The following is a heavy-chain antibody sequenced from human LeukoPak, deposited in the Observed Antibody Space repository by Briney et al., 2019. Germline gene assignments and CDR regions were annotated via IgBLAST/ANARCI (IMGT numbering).Heavy chain of an antibody. J-gene: IGHJ6*02. CDR2: INHSAST. CDR3: ARHRSSSGWNYYYYYGMDV. CDR1: GGSFSGYY. V-gene: IGHV4-34*01. D-gene: IGHD6-19*01. Sequence: SETLSLTCAVYGGSFSGYYWSWIRQPPGKGLEWIGEINHSASTSYNPSLKSRVTISVDTSKNQLSLKLSSVTAADTPVYYSARHRSSSGWNYYYYYGMDVWGQGTTVTVSS.